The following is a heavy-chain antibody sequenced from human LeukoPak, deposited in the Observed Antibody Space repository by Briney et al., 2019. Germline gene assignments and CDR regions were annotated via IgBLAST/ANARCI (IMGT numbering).Heavy chain of an antibody. D-gene: IGHD5-18*01. V-gene: IGHV1-69*04. CDR1: GGTFSSYA. Sequence: ASVKVSCKASGGTFSSYAISWVRQAPGQGLEWMGRIIPILGIANYAQKFQGRVTITADKSTSTAYMELSSLRSEDTAVYYCARSPAMVNYFDLWGRGTLVTVSS. J-gene: IGHJ2*01. CDR3: ARSPAMVNYFDL. CDR2: IIPILGIA.